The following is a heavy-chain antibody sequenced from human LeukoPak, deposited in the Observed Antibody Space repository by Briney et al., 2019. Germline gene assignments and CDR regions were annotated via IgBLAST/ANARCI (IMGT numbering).Heavy chain of an antibody. V-gene: IGHV3-23*01. CDR1: GFTFSNFG. D-gene: IGHD4-11*01. Sequence: GGSLRLSCLASGFTFSNFGMSWVRQSPGKGLEWVSAISSDVGTTYYADSVQGRFTISRDNSKNTLFLQMDSLRAEDTAIYYCAKDRALTTKEFDYWGQGTLVTASS. CDR2: ISSDVGTT. CDR3: AKDRALTTKEFDY. J-gene: IGHJ4*02.